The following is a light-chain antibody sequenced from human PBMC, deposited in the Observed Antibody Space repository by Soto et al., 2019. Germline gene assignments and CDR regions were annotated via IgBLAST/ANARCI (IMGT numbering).Light chain of an antibody. CDR2: DAS. J-gene: IGKJ4*01. V-gene: IGKV3-11*01. CDR1: QSVSSY. Sequence: EIVLTQPPATLSLSPGERATLSCRASQSVSSYLAWYQQKPGQAPRLLIYDASNRATGIPARFSGSGSGTDFTLTISSLEPEDFAVYYCLQRSNLPSLTFVSGTKVEIK. CDR3: LQRSNLPSLT.